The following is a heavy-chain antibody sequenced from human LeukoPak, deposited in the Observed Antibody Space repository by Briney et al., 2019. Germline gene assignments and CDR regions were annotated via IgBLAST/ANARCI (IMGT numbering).Heavy chain of an antibody. CDR1: GYRFTNYW. D-gene: IGHD2-21*02. CDR2: IDPDDSDT. J-gene: IGHJ4*02. CDR3: ARQIGVVTAAFDY. V-gene: IGHV5-51*01. Sequence: GESLKISCQGSGYRFTNYWIGWVRQMPGKGLEWIGIIDPDDSDTRYSPSFQGQVTISVDKSISTAYLQWSNLKASDTAMYHCARQIGVVTAAFDYWGQGTLVTVSS.